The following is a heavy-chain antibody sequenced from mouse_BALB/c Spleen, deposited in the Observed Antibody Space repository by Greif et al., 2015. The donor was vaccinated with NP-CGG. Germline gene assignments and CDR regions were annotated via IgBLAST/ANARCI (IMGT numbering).Heavy chain of an antibody. V-gene: IGHV7-3*02. CDR3: ARDNNWGMDY. J-gene: IGHJ4*01. Sequence: EVKLVESGGGLVQPGGSLRLSCATSGFTLTDYYMSWVRQPPGKALEWLGFIRNKANGYTTEYSASVKGRFTISRDNSQSILYLQMNTLRAEDSATYYCARDNNWGMDYWGQGTSVTASS. D-gene: IGHD4-1*01. CDR2: IRNKANGYTT. CDR1: GFTLTDYY.